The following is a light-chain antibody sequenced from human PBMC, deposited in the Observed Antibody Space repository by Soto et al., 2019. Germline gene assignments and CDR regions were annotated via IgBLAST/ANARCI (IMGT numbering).Light chain of an antibody. Sequence: QSVLTQALSASGTHRRKVTISCSGSRSNIGSHNVRWYQQLPGTAPKLLIYSNNQRPSGVPDRVSGSKSGTSASLAISGLQSEDEADYYCAAWDDSLKVYVFGTGTKSPS. CDR1: RSNIGSHN. V-gene: IGLV1-44*01. CDR3: AAWDDSLKVYV. J-gene: IGLJ1*01. CDR2: SNN.